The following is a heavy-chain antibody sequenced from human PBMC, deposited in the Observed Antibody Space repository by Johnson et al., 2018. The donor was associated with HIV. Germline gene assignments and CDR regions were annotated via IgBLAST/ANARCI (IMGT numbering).Heavy chain of an antibody. CDR3: ARNTHYFANSGPKSNAFDI. Sequence: EVQLVESGGGLVQPGRSLRLSCAASGFTFHDDDIHWVRQAPGKGLEWVSGISWNSATKDYAASVKGRFTISRDNAKNSLYLQMNSLRSEDTALYYCARNTHYFANSGPKSNAFDIWGQGTMVTVSS. D-gene: IGHD3-22*01. J-gene: IGHJ3*02. V-gene: IGHV3-9*01. CDR1: GFTFHDDD. CDR2: ISWNSATK.